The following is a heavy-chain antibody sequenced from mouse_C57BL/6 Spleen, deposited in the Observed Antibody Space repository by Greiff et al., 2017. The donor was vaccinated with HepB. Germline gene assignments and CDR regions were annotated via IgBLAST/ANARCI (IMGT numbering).Heavy chain of an antibody. D-gene: IGHD2-4*01. CDR3: ASLYYDYDENY. CDR1: GYTFTSYW. V-gene: IGHV1-64*01. J-gene: IGHJ2*01. CDR2: IHPNSGST. Sequence: QVQLQQPGAELVKPGASVKLSCKASGYTFTSYWMHWVKQRPGQGLEWIGMIHPNSGSTNYNEKFKSKATLTVDKSSSTAYMQLSSLTSEDSAVYYGASLYYDYDENYWGQGTTLTVSS.